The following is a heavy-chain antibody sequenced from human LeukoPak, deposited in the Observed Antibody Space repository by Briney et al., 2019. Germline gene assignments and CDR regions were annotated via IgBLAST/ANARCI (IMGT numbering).Heavy chain of an antibody. J-gene: IGHJ3*02. D-gene: IGHD2-2*01. CDR1: GFTFDDYG. V-gene: IGHV3-20*04. CDR3: AREPFSMARESTRNAFDI. CDR2: INWNGGST. Sequence: GGSLRLSCAASGFTFDDYGMSWVRQAPGKGLEWVSGINWNGGSTGYADSVKGRFTISRDNANNSLYLQMNSLRAEDTAVYYCAREPFSMARESTRNAFDIWGQGTMVTVSS.